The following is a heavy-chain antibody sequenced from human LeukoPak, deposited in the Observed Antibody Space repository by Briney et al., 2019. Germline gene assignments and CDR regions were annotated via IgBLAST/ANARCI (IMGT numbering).Heavy chain of an antibody. Sequence: PSQTLSLTCTVSGGSISSGGYYWSWIRQHPGKGLEWIGYIYYSGSTYYNPSLKSRVTISVDTSENQFSLKLSSVTAADTAVYYCARERSGSSGYYYVDYWGQGTLVTVSS. J-gene: IGHJ4*02. CDR2: IYYSGST. CDR3: ARERSGSSGYYYVDY. D-gene: IGHD3-22*01. CDR1: GGSISSGGYY. V-gene: IGHV4-31*03.